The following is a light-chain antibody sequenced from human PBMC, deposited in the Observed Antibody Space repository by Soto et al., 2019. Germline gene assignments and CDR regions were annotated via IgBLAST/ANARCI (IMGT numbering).Light chain of an antibody. CDR1: SRDIGGDGY. Sequence: QSVLTQPASLSGPPGQSITISCAGKSRDIGGDGYDCWYQHQPGKAHKYIIYGVTNRPSGVSHRFSGSKSANTASLTISGLQAEDEADYYCTSYTSSSTHVFGAGTKVTVL. V-gene: IGLV2-14*01. J-gene: IGLJ1*01. CDR2: GVT. CDR3: TSYTSSSTHV.